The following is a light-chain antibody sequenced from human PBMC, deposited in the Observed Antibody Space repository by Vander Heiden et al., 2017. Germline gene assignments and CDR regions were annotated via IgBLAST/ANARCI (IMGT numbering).Light chain of an antibody. V-gene: IGKV3-11*01. CDR3: QQRSNWPPIT. J-gene: IGKJ5*01. Sequence: EIVLTQSPATLSLSPGERATLSCRASQSVSSYLAWYQQKPGQAPRLLIYDASNRDTGIPARFSGSGYGTDFTLTISSREPEDFAVYYCQQRSNWPPITFGQGTQLEIK. CDR1: QSVSSY. CDR2: DAS.